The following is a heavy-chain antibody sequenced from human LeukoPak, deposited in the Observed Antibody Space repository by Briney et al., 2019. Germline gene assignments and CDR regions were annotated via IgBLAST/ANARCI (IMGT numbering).Heavy chain of an antibody. D-gene: IGHD3-10*01. CDR3: ARHAGHYYYYMDV. V-gene: IGHV4-4*02. J-gene: IGHJ6*03. Sequence: SETLSLTCAVSGGSISSSNWWSWVRQPPGKGLEWIGEIYHSGSTNYNPSLKSRVTISVDKSKNQFSLKLSSVTAADTAVYYCARHAGHYYYYMDVWGKGTTVTVSS. CDR2: IYHSGST. CDR1: GGSISSSNW.